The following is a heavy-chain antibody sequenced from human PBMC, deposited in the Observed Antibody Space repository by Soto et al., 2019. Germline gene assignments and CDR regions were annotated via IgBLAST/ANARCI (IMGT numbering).Heavy chain of an antibody. CDR3: ASENKDVNKINCISSGLHGMDV. V-gene: IGHV3-21*01. J-gene: IGHJ6*01. CDR1: GFTFRSHS. CDR2: ISTSSSFI. Sequence: PGRSLRLSCEGSGFTFRSHSMNWVRQAPGRGLEWVASISTSSSFIYYGDSVRGRFIISRDNAKNSLDLQMDSLRVEDTAEYYCASENKDVNKINCISSGLHGMDVWAQGIT. D-gene: IGHD6-25*01.